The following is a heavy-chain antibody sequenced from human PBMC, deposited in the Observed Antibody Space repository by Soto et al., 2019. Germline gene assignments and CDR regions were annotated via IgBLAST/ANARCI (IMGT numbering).Heavy chain of an antibody. CDR1: GFTFSSDW. J-gene: IGHJ6*02. V-gene: IGHV3-74*01. CDR3: ARERTSKGGMDI. Sequence: EVQLVESGGGLVQPGGSLRLSCAASGFTFSSDWMNWVRQSPGKGLAWVSRIISGGTRVSYADSVKGRFIITRDNAKNTLYLEMHSLTADDTAVYYCARERTSKGGMDIGGQGTTVTVSS. CDR2: IISGGTRV.